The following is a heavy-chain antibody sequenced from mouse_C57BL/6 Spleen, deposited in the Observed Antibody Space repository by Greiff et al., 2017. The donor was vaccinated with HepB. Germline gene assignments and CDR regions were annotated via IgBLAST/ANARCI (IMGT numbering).Heavy chain of an antibody. J-gene: IGHJ2*01. V-gene: IGHV1-82*01. Sequence: LVESGPELVKPGASVKISCKASGYAFSSSWMNWVKQRPGKGLEWIGRIYPGDGDTNYNGKFKGKATLTADKSSSTAYMQLSSLTSEDSAVYFCARDWEGYFDYWGQGTTLTVSS. CDR2: IYPGDGDT. D-gene: IGHD4-1*01. CDR1: GYAFSSSW. CDR3: ARDWEGYFDY.